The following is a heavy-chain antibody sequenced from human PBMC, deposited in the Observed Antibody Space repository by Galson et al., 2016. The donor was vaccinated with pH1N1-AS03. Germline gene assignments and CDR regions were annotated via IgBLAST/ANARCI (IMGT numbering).Heavy chain of an antibody. Sequence: PALVKPTQTLTLTCTFSGFSLSTSGVGVGWIRQPPGKVLEWLALIYWDDDRHYSPSLKSRLTITEDTSKNQVVLTMTNMDPVDTATYYCAHFLYGDYATWFDPWGQGTLVTVSS. J-gene: IGHJ5*02. CDR2: IYWDDDR. D-gene: IGHD4-17*01. CDR3: AHFLYGDYATWFDP. V-gene: IGHV2-5*02. CDR1: GFSLSTSGVG.